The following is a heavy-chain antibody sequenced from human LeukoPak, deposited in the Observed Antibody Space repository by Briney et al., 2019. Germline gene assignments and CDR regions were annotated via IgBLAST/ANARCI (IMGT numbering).Heavy chain of an antibody. CDR1: GFTFSSFG. D-gene: IGHD1-26*01. Sequence: GGSLRLSCAGSGFTFSSFGMHWVRQAPGKGLEWVAMIWYDGSNKYYADSVKGRFTISRDNSKNTLYLQMNSLRAEDTAVYYCAAKWELGYWGQGTLVTVSS. CDR2: IWYDGSNK. CDR3: AAKWELGY. V-gene: IGHV3-30*02. J-gene: IGHJ4*02.